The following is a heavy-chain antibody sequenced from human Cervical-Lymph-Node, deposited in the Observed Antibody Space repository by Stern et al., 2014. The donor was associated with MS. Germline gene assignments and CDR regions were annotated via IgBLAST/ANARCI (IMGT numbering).Heavy chain of an antibody. CDR3: AKEIRPNDY. CDR1: GFTFSNSA. CDR2: INISGSKT. Sequence: EVQLLESGGGLVQPGGSLRLSCAASGFTFSNSAMTWVRQAPGKGLAWVSAINISGSKTNYADYVKGQFSISRDNAKNTLYLQMNSLRAEDTAVYYCAKEIRPNDYWGQGTLVTVSS. J-gene: IGHJ4*02. D-gene: IGHD3-16*01. V-gene: IGHV3-23*01.